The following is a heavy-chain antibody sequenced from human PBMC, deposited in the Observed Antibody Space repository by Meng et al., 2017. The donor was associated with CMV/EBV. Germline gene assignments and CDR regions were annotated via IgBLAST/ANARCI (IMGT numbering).Heavy chain of an antibody. V-gene: IGHV4-34*01. D-gene: IGHD2-2*01. CDR1: GGSFSGYY. CDR3: ARAGYCSSTSCYLPLYGMDV. CDR2: INHSGST. Sequence: SETLSLTCAVYGGSFSGYYWSWIRQPPGKGLEWIGEINHSGSTNYNPSLKSRVTISVDTSKNQFSLKLSSVTAADTAVYYCARAGYCSSTSCYLPLYGMDVWGQGTTVTVSS. J-gene: IGHJ6*02.